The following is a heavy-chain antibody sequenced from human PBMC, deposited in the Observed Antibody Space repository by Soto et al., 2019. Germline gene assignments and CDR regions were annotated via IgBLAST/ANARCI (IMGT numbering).Heavy chain of an antibody. CDR1: GGSFSGHS. Sequence: PSETLSLTCAVYGGSFSGHSWTWIRQSPGKGLEWIGDINHSGRVNYSPSLKSRVTISLDTSKNQFSLTLSAVTAADTAMYYCSTRAYDTNGYYRFDPWGQGNLVT. CDR2: INHSGRV. CDR3: STRAYDTNGYYRFDP. J-gene: IGHJ5*01. D-gene: IGHD3-22*01. V-gene: IGHV4-34*01.